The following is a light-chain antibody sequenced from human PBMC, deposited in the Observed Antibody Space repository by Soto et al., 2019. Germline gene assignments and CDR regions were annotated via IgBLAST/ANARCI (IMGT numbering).Light chain of an antibody. V-gene: IGKV3-15*01. Sequence: EIAVSHTPATLSGCPGELAILSCRARRSVRSNLAWYQQSPGKAPRPLIYAASTRATGIPARFSGSGSGTEFTLIIDSLQSEDFAVYCCQQYNNWPRTFGQGTKV. CDR2: AAS. CDR3: QQYNNWPRT. J-gene: IGKJ1*01. CDR1: RSVRSN.